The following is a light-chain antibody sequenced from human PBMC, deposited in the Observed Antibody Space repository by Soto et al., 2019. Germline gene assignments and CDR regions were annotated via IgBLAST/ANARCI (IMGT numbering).Light chain of an antibody. V-gene: IGLV2-23*02. J-gene: IGLJ1*01. Sequence: QSALTQPASMSGSPGQSITISCTGSSSDVGTYNLVSWYQQFPGKVPKLIIFEASKRPSGVSSRFSGSRSGNTASLTISGLQSADEADYYCCSYAGASTFVFGSGTKVTVL. CDR1: SSDVGTYNL. CDR2: EAS. CDR3: CSYAGASTFV.